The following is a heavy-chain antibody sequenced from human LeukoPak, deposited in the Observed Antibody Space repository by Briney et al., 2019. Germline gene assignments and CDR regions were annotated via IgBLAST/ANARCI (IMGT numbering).Heavy chain of an antibody. D-gene: IGHD3-10*01. CDR2: INPDGSGT. CDR3: ARDSAGFDY. Sequence: PAGSRRPSCVASALSFGDRWTSWVRQAPGKGPEWLTNINPDGSGTYYVDSVKGRFTISRDNAKNSLYLQMNSLRAEDTAVYYCARDSAGFDYWGQGALVVVSS. CDR1: ALSFGDRW. J-gene: IGHJ4*02. V-gene: IGHV3-7*01.